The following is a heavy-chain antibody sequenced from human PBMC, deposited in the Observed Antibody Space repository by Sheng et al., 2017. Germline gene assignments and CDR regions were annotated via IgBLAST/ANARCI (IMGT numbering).Heavy chain of an antibody. V-gene: IGHV4-39*01. J-gene: IGHJ4*02. CDR3: VRQSESYPRDYFDY. Sequence: QLQLQESGPGLVKPSETLSLTCSVSGGSISSSSYYCGWIRQPPGKGLEWIGSIYYSGSTYYNPSLKSRVTISVDTSKNQFSLKLSSVTAADTAVYYCVRQSESYPRDYFDYWGQGTLVTVSS. CDR1: GGSISSSSYY. D-gene: IGHD3-10*01. CDR2: IYYSGST.